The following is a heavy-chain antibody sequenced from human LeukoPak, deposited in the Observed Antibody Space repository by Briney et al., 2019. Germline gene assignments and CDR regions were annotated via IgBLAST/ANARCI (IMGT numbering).Heavy chain of an antibody. CDR1: GFTFSSCS. D-gene: IGHD3-3*01. J-gene: IGHJ6*03. CDR2: ISSSSSYI. Sequence: GGSLRLSCAASGFTFSSCSMNWVRQAPGKGLEWVSSISSSSSYIYYADSVKGRFTISRDNAKNSLYLQMNSLRAEDTAVYYCARSGIPYYDFWSGYRVYYYMDVWGKGTTVTVSS. V-gene: IGHV3-21*01. CDR3: ARSGIPYYDFWSGYRVYYYMDV.